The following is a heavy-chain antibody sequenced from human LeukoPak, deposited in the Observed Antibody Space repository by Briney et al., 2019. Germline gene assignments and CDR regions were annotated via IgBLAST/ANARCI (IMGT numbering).Heavy chain of an antibody. CDR2: TNPNSGKT. Sequence: ASVKVSCKASGYTFTSYDINWVRQAPGQGVEWMGWTNPNSGKTGYVRKFQGRVTMTRDTSISTAYMELSSLTSEDTAVYYCVRVSSCWLDFDYWGQGTLVTVSS. CDR3: VRVSSCWLDFDY. CDR1: GYTFTSYD. V-gene: IGHV1-8*01. J-gene: IGHJ4*02. D-gene: IGHD6-19*01.